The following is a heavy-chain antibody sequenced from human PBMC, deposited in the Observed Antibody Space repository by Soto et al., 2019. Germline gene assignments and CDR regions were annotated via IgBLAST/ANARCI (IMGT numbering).Heavy chain of an antibody. D-gene: IGHD2-15*01. CDR1: GYTFTSYA. CDR2: INAGNGNT. Sequence: QVQLVQSGAEVKKPGASVKVSCKASGYTFTSYAMHWVRQAPGQRLEWMGWINAGNGNTKYSQKFQGRVTITRDTPASTGYTELSSLRSEDTAVYYCARGPGGPDGPEDYWGQGTLVTVSS. CDR3: ARGPGGPDGPEDY. J-gene: IGHJ4*02. V-gene: IGHV1-3*01.